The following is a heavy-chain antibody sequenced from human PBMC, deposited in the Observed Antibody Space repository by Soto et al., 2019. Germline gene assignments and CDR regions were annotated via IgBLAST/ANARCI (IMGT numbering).Heavy chain of an antibody. D-gene: IGHD3-3*01. V-gene: IGHV1-2*02. Sequence: QLHLVQSGAVVKKPGASVTVSCSASGYPATAYYMHWVRQAPGRGLEWMGGINPATGAAKYTQTFQGRVPMTRGTSTSTGFMELSGPKSEDTAVFFCARGGGVGVAGSAAFDMWGQGTLVTVSS. J-gene: IGHJ3*02. CDR3: ARGGGVGVAGSAAFDM. CDR2: INPATGAA. CDR1: GYPATAYY.